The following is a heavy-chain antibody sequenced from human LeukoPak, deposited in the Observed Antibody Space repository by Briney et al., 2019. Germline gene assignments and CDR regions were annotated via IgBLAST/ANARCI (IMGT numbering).Heavy chain of an antibody. J-gene: IGHJ4*02. CDR2: IGISGDT. Sequence: GGSLRLSCAASGFTLRSYDMHWVRQVPGKGLEWVSAIGISGDTHYPGSVKGRFTISRENAKNSLYLQMNSLTAGDTAVYYCARGGIQVSGIDEIDYWGQGTLVTVSS. V-gene: IGHV3-13*01. CDR1: GFTLRSYD. CDR3: ARGGIQVSGIDEIDY. D-gene: IGHD6-13*01.